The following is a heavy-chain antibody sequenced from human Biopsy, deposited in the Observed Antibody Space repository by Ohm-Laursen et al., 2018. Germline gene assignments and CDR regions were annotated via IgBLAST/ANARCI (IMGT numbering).Heavy chain of an antibody. CDR2: IYHTGIT. J-gene: IGHJ4*02. Sequence: TLSLTCTVTDGSISNIINYWGWIRQPLGKGLEWLGSIYHTGITDYNPSLKSRVTISVDTSNTHFSLNWSSLTAADTAVYYCARHSFGSGRDFWGQGTLVTVSS. V-gene: IGHV4-39*01. CDR1: DGSISNIINY. CDR3: ARHSFGSGRDF. D-gene: IGHD3-10*01.